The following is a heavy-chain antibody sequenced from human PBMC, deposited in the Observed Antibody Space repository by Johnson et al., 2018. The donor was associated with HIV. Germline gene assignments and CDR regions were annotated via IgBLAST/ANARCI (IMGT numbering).Heavy chain of an antibody. J-gene: IGHJ3*01. V-gene: IGHV3-20*04. Sequence: VQLVESGGSVVRPGGSLRLSCAGSGFTFDDYGLSWVRQAPGKGLEWVAGMNWNGGSTGYADSVKGRYIISRNNAKRSLYLQMNGLRVEDTALYYCARGRPWGGERRRDALDVWGQGTMVTVSS. CDR2: MNWNGGST. CDR3: ARGRPWGGERRRDALDV. CDR1: GFTFDDYG. D-gene: IGHD3-16*01.